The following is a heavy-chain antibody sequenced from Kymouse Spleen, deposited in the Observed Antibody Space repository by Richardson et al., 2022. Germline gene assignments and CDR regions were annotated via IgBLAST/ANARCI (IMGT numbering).Heavy chain of an antibody. J-gene: IGHJ4*02. CDR3: ARQRIAAAAPFDY. D-gene: IGHD6-13*01. CDR1: GGSISSSSYY. V-gene: IGHV4-39*01. Sequence: LQLQESGPGLVKPSETLSLTCTVSGGSISSSSYYWGWIRQPPGKGLEWIGSIYYSGSTYYNPSLKSRVTISVDTSKNQFSLKLSSVTAADTAVYYCARQRIAAAAPFDYWGQGTLVTVSS. CDR2: IYYSGST.